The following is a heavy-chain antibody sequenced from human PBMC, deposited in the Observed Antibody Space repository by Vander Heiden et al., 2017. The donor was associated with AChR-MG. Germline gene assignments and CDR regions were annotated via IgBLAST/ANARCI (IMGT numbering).Heavy chain of an antibody. Sequence: QVQLQESGPGLVKPSQTLSLTCTVPGGSISSGRYYWSWIRQHPGNGLEWIGYIYYSGSTYYNPSLKSRVTISVDTSKNQFSLKLSSVTAADTAVYYCARDAIRDGYNLAPNDAFDIWGQGTMVTVSS. D-gene: IGHD5-12*01. CDR3: ARDAIRDGYNLAPNDAFDI. CDR1: GGSISSGRYY. CDR2: IYYSGST. J-gene: IGHJ3*02. V-gene: IGHV4-31*03.